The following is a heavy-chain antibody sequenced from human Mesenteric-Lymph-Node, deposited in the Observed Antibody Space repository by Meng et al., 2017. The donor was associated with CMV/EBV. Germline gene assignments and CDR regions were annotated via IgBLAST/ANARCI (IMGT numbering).Heavy chain of an antibody. CDR2: IYHNGRT. V-gene: IGHV4-4*02. CDR1: GASITSHNW. CDR3: ARERID. D-gene: IGHD2/OR15-2a*01. Sequence: GTLSLTCAVSGASITSHNWWSWVRQSPRKGLEWIGQIYHNGRTIYNPSLKNRVTMSVDESTNQFSLRLRSVDAADTAIYYCARERIDWGQGTLVTSPQ. J-gene: IGHJ4*02.